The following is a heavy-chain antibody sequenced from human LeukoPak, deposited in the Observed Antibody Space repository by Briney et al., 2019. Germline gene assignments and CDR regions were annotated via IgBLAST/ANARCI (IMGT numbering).Heavy chain of an antibody. D-gene: IGHD3-22*01. CDR2: TYYSGST. Sequence: SETLSLTCTVSGGSISSGGYCWSWIRQHPGKGLEWIGYTYYSGSTYYNPSLKSRVTISVDTSKNQFSLKLSSVTAADTAVYYCRSSEYYYDSGGIRAFDIWGQGTMVTVSS. CDR1: GGSISSGGYC. CDR3: RSSEYYYDSGGIRAFDI. V-gene: IGHV4-31*03. J-gene: IGHJ3*02.